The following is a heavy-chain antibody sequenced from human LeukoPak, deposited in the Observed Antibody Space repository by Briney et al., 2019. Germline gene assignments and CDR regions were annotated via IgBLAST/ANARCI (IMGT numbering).Heavy chain of an antibody. CDR1: GYTFTSYY. CDR2: INPSGGST. J-gene: IGHJ6*02. D-gene: IGHD4-17*01. CDR3: ARSYYGDYVYYYYGMDV. Sequence: GASVKVSCKASGYTFTSYYMHWVRQAPGQGLEWMGIINPSGGSTSYAQKFQGRVTMTRDTSTSTVYMELSSLRSEDTAVYYCARSYYGDYVYYYYGMDVWGQGTLVTVSS. V-gene: IGHV1-46*01.